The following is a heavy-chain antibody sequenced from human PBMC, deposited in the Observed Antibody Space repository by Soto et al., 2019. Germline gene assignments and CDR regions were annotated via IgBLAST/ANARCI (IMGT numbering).Heavy chain of an antibody. J-gene: IGHJ4*02. Sequence: QVQLQESGPGLVKPSQTLSLTCTVSGGSISSGDYYWSWIRQPPGKGLEWIGYIYYSGSTYYNPXXXXXXXXSVXTSKNQFSLKLSSVTAADTAVYYCARDTYWGQGTLVTVSS. CDR3: ARDTY. CDR1: GGSISSGDYY. CDR2: IYYSGST. V-gene: IGHV4-30-4*01.